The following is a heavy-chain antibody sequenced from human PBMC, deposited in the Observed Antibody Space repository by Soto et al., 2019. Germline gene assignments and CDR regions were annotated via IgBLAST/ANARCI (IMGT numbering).Heavy chain of an antibody. V-gene: IGHV3-30-3*01. CDR1: GFTFTKYA. D-gene: IGHD3-16*01. J-gene: IGHJ4*02. Sequence: QVQLVESGGGVVQPGRSLTLSCAVSGFTFTKYAMHWARQAPGKGLEWVAIISYDGSSKDSDSVKGRFTISRDNSKNTHSLQMNSLRPEDTAVYYCASRNMLGDFDYWGQGTLVTVSS. CDR2: ISYDGSSK. CDR3: ASRNMLGDFDY.